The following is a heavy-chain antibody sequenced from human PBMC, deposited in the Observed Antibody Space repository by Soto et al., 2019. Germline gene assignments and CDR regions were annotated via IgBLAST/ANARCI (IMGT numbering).Heavy chain of an antibody. Sequence: QVQLQESGPGLVKPSQTLFLTCTVSAGSISSGDYYWSWIRQPPGKGLEWIGYIYYSGTTYYNPSIKSRVTISVDTSKNPFSLKLSSVTAADTAVYYCARASPVVTDVWGQGTTVTVSS. J-gene: IGHJ6*02. CDR2: IYYSGTT. CDR1: AGSISSGDYY. V-gene: IGHV4-30-4*01. D-gene: IGHD5-18*01. CDR3: ARASPVVTDV.